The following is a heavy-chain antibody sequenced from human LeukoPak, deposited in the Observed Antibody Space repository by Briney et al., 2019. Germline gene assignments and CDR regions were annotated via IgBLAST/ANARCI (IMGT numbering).Heavy chain of an antibody. CDR1: GFTFSSYW. CDR2: IKQDGSEK. J-gene: IGHJ4*02. V-gene: IGHV3-7*01. Sequence: GGSLRLSCAASGFTFSSYWMSWVPQAPGKGLEWVANIKQDGSEKYYVDSVKGRFTISRDNAKNSLYLQMNSLRAEDTAVYYCARGPPRYCSSTSCYIFDYWGQGTLVTVSS. CDR3: ARGPPRYCSSTSCYIFDY. D-gene: IGHD2-2*01.